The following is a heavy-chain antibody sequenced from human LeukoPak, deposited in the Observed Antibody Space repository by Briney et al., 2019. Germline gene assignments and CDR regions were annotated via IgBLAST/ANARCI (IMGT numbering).Heavy chain of an antibody. J-gene: IGHJ4*02. CDR1: GLTFDDYG. D-gene: IGHD5-24*01. Sequence: GGSLRLSCAASGLTFDDYGMTWVRQAPGKGLERVSGINWHGDTTGYADSVKGRFTISRDNAKNSLYLQMNSLRVEDTALYYCARVMATSLRAFDSWGQGTLVTVSS. CDR3: ARVMATSLRAFDS. CDR2: INWHGDTT. V-gene: IGHV3-20*04.